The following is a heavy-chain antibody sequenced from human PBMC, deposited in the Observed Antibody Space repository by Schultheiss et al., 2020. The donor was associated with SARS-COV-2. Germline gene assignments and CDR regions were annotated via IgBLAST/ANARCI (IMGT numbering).Heavy chain of an antibody. D-gene: IGHD1-7*01. CDR1: GYTFTRSG. V-gene: IGHV1-2*02. CDR3: ARSLYNWNYDWFDP. CDR2: INPNSGGT. J-gene: IGHJ5*02. Sequence: ASVKVSCKASGYTFTRSGISWVRQAPGQGLEWMGWINPNSGGTNYAQKFQGRVTMTRDTSISTAYMELSRLRSDDTAVYYCARSLYNWNYDWFDPWGQGTLVTVSS.